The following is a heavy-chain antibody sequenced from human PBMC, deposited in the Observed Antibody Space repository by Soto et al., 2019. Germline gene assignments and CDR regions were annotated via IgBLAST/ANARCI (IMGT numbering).Heavy chain of an antibody. V-gene: IGHV3-30*18. D-gene: IGHD2-8*02. CDR3: AKDGTGGPPYYFDY. CDR1: GFIFSNYG. J-gene: IGHJ4*02. CDR2: ISYDGSVK. Sequence: QVHLVQSGGGVVQPGRSLRLSCAASGFIFSNYGMHWVRQAPGKGLEWVTIISYDGSVKYYADSVKGRFTISRDNSKNTLYLQINSLRAEDTAVYYCAKDGTGGPPYYFDYWGQGTLVTVSS.